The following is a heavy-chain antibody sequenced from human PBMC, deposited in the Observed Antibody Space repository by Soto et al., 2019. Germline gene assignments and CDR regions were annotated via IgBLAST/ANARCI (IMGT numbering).Heavy chain of an antibody. CDR3: ARGAYYDFWSGYPALDAFDI. CDR1: GGSISSYY. V-gene: IGHV4-4*07. J-gene: IGHJ3*02. D-gene: IGHD3-3*01. Sequence: PSETLSLTCTVSGGSISSYYWSWIRQPAGKGLEWIGRIYTSGSTNYNPSLKSRVTMSVDTSKNQFSLKLSSVTAADTAVYYCARGAYYDFWSGYPALDAFDIWGQGKMVNVS. CDR2: IYTSGST.